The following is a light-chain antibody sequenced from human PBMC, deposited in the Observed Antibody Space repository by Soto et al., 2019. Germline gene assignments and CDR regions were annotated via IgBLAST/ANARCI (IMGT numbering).Light chain of an antibody. J-gene: IGKJ5*01. CDR3: QQYDDLPIT. Sequence: DIQMTQSPSSLSASVGDGVTITCRASQDINYCLNWYQQKPGKAPKLLIFDASTLQTGVPSRFSGSGSGTDFTFTISSLQPEDIATYYCQQYDDLPITFGQGTRLDIK. V-gene: IGKV1-33*01. CDR1: QDINYC. CDR2: DAS.